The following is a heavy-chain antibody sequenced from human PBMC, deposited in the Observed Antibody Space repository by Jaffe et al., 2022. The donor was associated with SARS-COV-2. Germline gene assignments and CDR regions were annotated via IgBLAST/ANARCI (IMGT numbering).Heavy chain of an antibody. V-gene: IGHV3-7*01. J-gene: IGHJ4*02. Sequence: EVQLVESGGGLVQPGGSLRLSCAASGFTFSSYWMSWVRQAPGKGLEWVANIKQDGSEKYYVDSVKGRFTISRDNAKNSLYLQMNSLRAEDTAVYYCARPLWGYYDTPFDYWGQGTLVTVSS. CDR3: ARPLWGYYDTPFDY. CDR1: GFTFSSYW. CDR2: IKQDGSEK. D-gene: IGHD3-9*01.